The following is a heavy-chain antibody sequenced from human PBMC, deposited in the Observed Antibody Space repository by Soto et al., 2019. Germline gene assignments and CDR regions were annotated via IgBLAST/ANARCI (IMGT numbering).Heavy chain of an antibody. Sequence: QVQLVESGGGVVQPGRSLRLSCAASGFTFSSYGMHWVRQAPGKGLEWVAVISYDGSNKYYADSVKGRFTISRDNSKNPLYLQMNSLGAEDTAVYYCAKREATPWYYYGMDVWGQGTTVTVSS. V-gene: IGHV3-30*18. D-gene: IGHD5-12*01. J-gene: IGHJ6*02. CDR2: ISYDGSNK. CDR1: GFTFSSYG. CDR3: AKREATPWYYYGMDV.